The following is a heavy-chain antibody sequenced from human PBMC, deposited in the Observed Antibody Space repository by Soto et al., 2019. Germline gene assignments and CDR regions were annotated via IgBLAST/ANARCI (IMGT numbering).Heavy chain of an antibody. Sequence: VGSLRLSCVASGFIFSDYYMAWIRRAPGKGLEWVSYISDGGSYTNHGNSVRGRVSVSRDDARNSLYLQINNLRVEDTGVYYCARAPGAVNSYAGVDVWGQGTTVTVS. CDR1: GFIFSDYY. CDR2: ISDGGSYT. J-gene: IGHJ6*02. V-gene: IGHV3-11*05. D-gene: IGHD6-19*01. CDR3: ARAPGAVNSYAGVDV.